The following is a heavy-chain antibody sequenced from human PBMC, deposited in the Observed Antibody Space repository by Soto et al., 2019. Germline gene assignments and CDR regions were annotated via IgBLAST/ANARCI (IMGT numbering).Heavy chain of an antibody. CDR1: GGTFGSYT. CDR2: IIPIVGIV. J-gene: IGHJ5*02. D-gene: IGHD2-2*01. Sequence: QVQLVQSGAEVKKPGSSVKVSCKASGGTFGSYTINWVRQAPGQGLEWMGRIIPIVGIVNYAQKLQGRVTITPDKXTSTAYMELSSLRSADTAMYYCARDLGQSGRVLPAPNWFDPWGQGTLVTVSS. CDR3: ARDLGQSGRVLPAPNWFDP. V-gene: IGHV1-69*08.